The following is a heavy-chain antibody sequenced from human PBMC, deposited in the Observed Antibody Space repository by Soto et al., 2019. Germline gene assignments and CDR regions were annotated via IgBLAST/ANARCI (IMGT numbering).Heavy chain of an antibody. J-gene: IGHJ5*02. Sequence: GASVKVCCKASGYTFTSYGISWVRQAPGQGLEWMGWISAYNGNTNYAQKLQGRVTMTTDTSTRTAYMELRSLRSDDTAVYYCARVRIAAAASPGGNCFDPWGQGTLVTVSS. CDR3: ARVRIAAAASPGGNCFDP. CDR2: ISAYNGNT. D-gene: IGHD6-13*01. CDR1: GYTFTSYG. V-gene: IGHV1-18*01.